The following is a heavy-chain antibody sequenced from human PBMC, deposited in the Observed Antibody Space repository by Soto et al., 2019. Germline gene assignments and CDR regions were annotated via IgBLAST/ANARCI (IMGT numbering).Heavy chain of an antibody. CDR2: INHSGST. V-gene: IGHV4-34*01. CDR1: GGSFSGYY. Sequence: SETLSLTCAVYGGSFSGYYWSWIRQPPGKGLEWIGEINHSGSTNYNPSLKSRVTISVDTSKNQFSLKLSSVTAADTAVYYCARAGARDLDYWGQGTLVTV. D-gene: IGHD6-6*01. J-gene: IGHJ4*02. CDR3: ARAGARDLDY.